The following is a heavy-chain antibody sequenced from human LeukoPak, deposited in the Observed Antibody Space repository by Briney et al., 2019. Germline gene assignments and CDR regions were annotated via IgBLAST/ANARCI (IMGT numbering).Heavy chain of an antibody. CDR1: DGYISNSL. V-gene: IGHV4-4*09. D-gene: IGHD4-23*01. CDR2: FHTTGST. CDR3: ANSYDGKIVPFDN. Sequence: TETLSLTCTVPDGYISNSLWNWVPQPPGKGLEWIAYFHTTGSTNYHPAFKRRVTLSVDTSKSPFSLRLNSVTAADTAVYCANSYDGKIVPFDNWGQGTLVTVSS. J-gene: IGHJ4*02.